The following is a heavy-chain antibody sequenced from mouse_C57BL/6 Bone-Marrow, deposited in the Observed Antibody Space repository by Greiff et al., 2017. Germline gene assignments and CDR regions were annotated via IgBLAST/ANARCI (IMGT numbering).Heavy chain of an antibody. V-gene: IGHV5-6*01. Sequence: EVQGVESGGDLVKPGGSLKLSCAASGFTFSSYGMSWVRQTPDKRLEWVATISSGGSYTYYPDSVKGRFTISRDNAKNTLYLQMSSLKSEDTAMYYCARHPYYYGRGGTGTTVTVSS. CDR1: GFTFSSYG. CDR2: ISSGGSYT. D-gene: IGHD1-1*01. J-gene: IGHJ1*03. CDR3: ARHPYYYGR.